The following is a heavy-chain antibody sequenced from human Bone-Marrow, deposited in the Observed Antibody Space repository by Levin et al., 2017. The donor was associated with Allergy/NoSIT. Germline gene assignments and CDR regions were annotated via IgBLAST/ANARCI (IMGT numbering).Heavy chain of an antibody. J-gene: IGHJ6*02. CDR2: MNPNSGNQ. V-gene: IGHV1-8*01. CDR3: ARGHSQGGTKWRPFYYGLDV. D-gene: IGHD3-10*01. CDR1: GYTFTSRD. Sequence: GASVKVSCKSSGYTFTSRDINWVRQAPGRGPEWMGWMNPNSGNQGSSQKFRGRISLTWDTSQDTAYLELSGRTFSDRAPYFCARGHSQGGTKWRPFYYGLDVWGQGTTIVVSS.